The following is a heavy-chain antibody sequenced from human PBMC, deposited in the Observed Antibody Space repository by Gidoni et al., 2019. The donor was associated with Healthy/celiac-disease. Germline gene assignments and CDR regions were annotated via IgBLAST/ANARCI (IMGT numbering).Heavy chain of an antibody. J-gene: IGHJ4*02. D-gene: IGHD3-10*01. CDR1: GFSLSTSGVG. Sequence: QITLKESGPTLVKPTQTLTLTCTFSGFSLSTSGVGVGWISQPPGKALEWLALISWDDDKRYSPSLKSRLTITKDTSKNQVVLTMTNMDPVDTATYYCAHSAVEMYYYGSGSYSKYPLGFDYWGQGTLVTVSS. CDR2: ISWDDDK. V-gene: IGHV2-5*02. CDR3: AHSAVEMYYYGSGSYSKYPLGFDY.